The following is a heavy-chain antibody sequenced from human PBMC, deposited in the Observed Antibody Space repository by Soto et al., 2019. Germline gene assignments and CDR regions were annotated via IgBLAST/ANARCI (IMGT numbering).Heavy chain of an antibody. D-gene: IGHD2-8*01. CDR2: IIPIFGTA. J-gene: IGHJ5*02. Sequence: QVQLVQSGAEVKKPGSSVKVSCKASGGTFSSYAISWVRQAPGQGLAWMGGIIPIFGTANYAQKFQGRVTITAAEPTGTAYMELSSLRSDDTGVYYCAREIVLIVYPPRGWFDPWGPGTLVTVFS. V-gene: IGHV1-69*12. CDR3: AREIVLIVYPPRGWFDP. CDR1: GGTFSSYA.